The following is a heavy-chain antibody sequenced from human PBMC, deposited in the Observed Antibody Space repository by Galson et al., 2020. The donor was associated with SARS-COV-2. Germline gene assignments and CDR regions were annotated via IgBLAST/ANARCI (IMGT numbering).Heavy chain of an antibody. CDR2: IFWGDDK. V-gene: IGHV2-5*02. Sequence: SGPTLVKPTQTLTLTCTFSGFSLSTSEVGVGWIRQHPGKALEWLAMIFWGDDKRYTPSLESRLTITKDTSRNQVVLTMTNMDPVDTATYFCTHVTVRRGGNWFDPWGQGTLVTVSS. D-gene: IGHD2-8*02. CDR1: GFSLSTSEVG. J-gene: IGHJ5*02. CDR3: THVTVRRGGNWFDP.